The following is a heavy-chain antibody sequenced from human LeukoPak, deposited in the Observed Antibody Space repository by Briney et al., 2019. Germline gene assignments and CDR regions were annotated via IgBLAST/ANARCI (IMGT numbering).Heavy chain of an antibody. D-gene: IGHD3-9*01. CDR3: AKWGVYDVLTGYYDPDY. CDR2: ITGSGGGT. V-gene: IGHV3-23*01. Sequence: GASMRLTCAASGFTFSNYCMSWVRQAPGKGLEWVSAITGSGGGTYYADSVKGRFTISRDNSKNTLYLQMNSLRADDTAVYYCAKWGVYDVLTGYYDPDYCGQGTLVTVSS. CDR1: GFTFSNYC. J-gene: IGHJ4*02.